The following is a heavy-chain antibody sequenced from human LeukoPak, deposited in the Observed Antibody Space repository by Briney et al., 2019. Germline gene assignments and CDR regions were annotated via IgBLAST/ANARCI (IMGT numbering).Heavy chain of an antibody. CDR2: ISGSGDKT. Sequence: GGSLRLSCAASGFTFSDYAMSWVRQAPGGGLEWVSAISGSGDKTFHADSVKGRFTTSRDNSKNTLSLQMSSLRVEDSAVYFCAKDTSAWWYHRAYMNVWGTGTTVAVSS. CDR1: GFTFSDYA. J-gene: IGHJ6*03. CDR3: AKDTSAWWYHRAYMNV. D-gene: IGHD2-15*01. V-gene: IGHV3-23*01.